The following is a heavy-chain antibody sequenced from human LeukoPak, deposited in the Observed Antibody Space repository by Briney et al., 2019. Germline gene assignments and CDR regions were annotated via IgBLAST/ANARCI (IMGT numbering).Heavy chain of an antibody. Sequence: PSETLSLTCTVSGGSISSYYWSWIRQPPGKGLEWIGYIYYSGSTNYNPSLKSRVTISVGTSKNQFSLKRSSVTAADTAVYYCASVGYDFWSGYFEYYFDYWGQGTLVTVSS. V-gene: IGHV4-59*01. J-gene: IGHJ4*02. CDR1: GGSISSYY. CDR2: IYYSGST. D-gene: IGHD3-3*01. CDR3: ASVGYDFWSGYFEYYFDY.